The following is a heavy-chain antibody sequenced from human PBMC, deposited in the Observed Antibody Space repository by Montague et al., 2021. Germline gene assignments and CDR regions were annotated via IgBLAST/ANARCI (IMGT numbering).Heavy chain of an antibody. V-gene: IGHV4-59*02. J-gene: IGHJ4*01. Sequence: SETLSLTCSVSGGSVNGYDWSWIRQPPGKGLEWIGYTRPSGSPNYNPSFKSRLAISIDRSRNQFSLELSFVTAADTAIYFCGRDYWGSIDYWGHGILVTVSS. CDR1: GGSVNGYD. D-gene: IGHD7-27*01. CDR3: GRDYWGSIDY. CDR2: TRPSGSP.